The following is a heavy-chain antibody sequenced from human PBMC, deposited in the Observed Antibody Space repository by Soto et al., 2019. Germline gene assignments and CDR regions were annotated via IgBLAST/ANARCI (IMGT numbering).Heavy chain of an antibody. CDR3: ERGRGYNYGNWFDP. V-gene: IGHV4-31*01. D-gene: IGHD5-18*01. CDR1: GGSISSGGYY. CDR2: IYYSGST. J-gene: IGHJ5*02. Sequence: QVQLQESGPGLVKPSQTLSLTCTVSGGSISSGGYYWSWIRQHPGKGLEWIGYIYYSGSTYYNPSRKSIVTISVDTSKNPFSLKLSSVTAADTAVYYCERGRGYNYGNWFDPWGQGTLVTVSS.